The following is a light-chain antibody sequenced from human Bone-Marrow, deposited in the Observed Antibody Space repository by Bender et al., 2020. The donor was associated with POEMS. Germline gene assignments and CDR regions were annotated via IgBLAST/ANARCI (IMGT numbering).Light chain of an antibody. Sequence: QSALTQPASVSGSPGQSITISCTGTSSDVGGYNYVSWYQQHPGKAPTLMIYEVSKRPSGVSNRFSGSKSANTASLTISGLQAEDEADYYCCSYAGLSAIFGGGTKLTVL. CDR3: CSYAGLSAI. CDR1: SSDVGGYNY. J-gene: IGLJ2*01. V-gene: IGLV2-23*02. CDR2: EVS.